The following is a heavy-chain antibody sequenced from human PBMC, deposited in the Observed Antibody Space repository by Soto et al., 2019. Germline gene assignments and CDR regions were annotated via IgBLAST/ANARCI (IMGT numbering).Heavy chain of an antibody. CDR1: GFTFSSYA. CDR2: ISGSGGST. Sequence: EVQLLESGGGLVQPGGSLRLSCAASGFTFSSYAMSWVRQAPGKGLEWVSAISGSGGSTYYADSVKGRFTISRDNSNNKLYLQMNSLRAEDTAVYYCAKDKGYSSSWYYPNYYYYGMDVWGQGTTVTVSS. J-gene: IGHJ6*02. D-gene: IGHD6-13*01. CDR3: AKDKGYSSSWYYPNYYYYGMDV. V-gene: IGHV3-23*01.